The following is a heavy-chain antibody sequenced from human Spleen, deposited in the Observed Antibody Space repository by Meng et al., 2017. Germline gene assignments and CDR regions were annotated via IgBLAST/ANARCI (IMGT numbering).Heavy chain of an antibody. D-gene: IGHD5-12*01. CDR1: SDSISSYY. Sequence: QVRLQESGPGLVKPSETLSLTSTISSDSISSYYWSWIRQPPGKGLEWIGYIYYSGSTNYNPSLKSRVTVLADTSKNHFSLRLSSVTAADTAVYYCATSFSGYAFDYWGQGALVTVSS. J-gene: IGHJ4*02. CDR2: IYYSGST. CDR3: ATSFSGYAFDY. V-gene: IGHV4-59*01.